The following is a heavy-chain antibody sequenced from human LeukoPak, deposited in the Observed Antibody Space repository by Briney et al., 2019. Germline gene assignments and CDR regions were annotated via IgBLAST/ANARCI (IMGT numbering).Heavy chain of an antibody. CDR1: GFTFSSYA. CDR2: ISYDGSNK. CDR3: ARGRALGVAALLGFDP. D-gene: IGHD2-15*01. Sequence: GRSLRLSCAASGFTFSSYAMHWVRQAPGKGLEWVAVISYDGSNKYYADSVKGRFTISRDNSKNTLYLQMNSLRAEDTAVYYCARGRALGVAALLGFDPWGQGTLVTVSS. J-gene: IGHJ5*02. V-gene: IGHV3-30-3*01.